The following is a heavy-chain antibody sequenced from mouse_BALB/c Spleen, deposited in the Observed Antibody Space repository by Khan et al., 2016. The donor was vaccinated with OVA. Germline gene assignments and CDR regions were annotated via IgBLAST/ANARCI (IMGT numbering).Heavy chain of an antibody. J-gene: IGHJ2*01. V-gene: IGHV3-2*02. CDR3: ARSVTITTVVATDFDY. Sequence: EVQLQESGPGLVKPSQSLSLTCTVTGYSITSDYAWNWIRQFPGNKLEWMGYISYSGRTSYNPSLKSRISITRDTSKHQFFLQLNSVPTEDSAKDYCARSVTITTVVATDFDYWGQGTTLTVSS. CDR1: GYSITSDYA. CDR2: ISYSGRT. D-gene: IGHD1-1*01.